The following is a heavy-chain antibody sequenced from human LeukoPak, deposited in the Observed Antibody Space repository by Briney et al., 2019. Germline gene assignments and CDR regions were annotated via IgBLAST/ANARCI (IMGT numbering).Heavy chain of an antibody. CDR1: GFTFDDYA. CDR2: SSWNSGNI. J-gene: IGHJ4*02. Sequence: GGSLRLSCAASGFTFDDYAMHWVRQAPGKGLEWVSGSSWNSGNIGYADSVKGRFTISRDNAENSLYVQMNSLRAEDTALYYCAPLGLLWFGEDHWGQGTLVTVSS. V-gene: IGHV3-9*01. D-gene: IGHD3-10*01. CDR3: APLGLLWFGEDH.